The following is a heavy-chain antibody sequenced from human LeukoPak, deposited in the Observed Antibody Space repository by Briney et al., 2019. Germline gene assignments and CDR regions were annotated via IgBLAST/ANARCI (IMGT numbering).Heavy chain of an antibody. CDR1: GGSISSSSYY. CDR3: ARDGYYYGSGSYLN. CDR2: IYYSGST. Sequence: SETLSLTCTVSGGSISSSSYYWGGIRQPPGKGLEWIGSIYYSGSTYYNPSLKSRVTISVDTSKNQFSLKLSSVTAADTAVYYCARDGYYYGSGSYLNWGQGTLVTVSS. D-gene: IGHD3-10*01. V-gene: IGHV4-39*07. J-gene: IGHJ4*02.